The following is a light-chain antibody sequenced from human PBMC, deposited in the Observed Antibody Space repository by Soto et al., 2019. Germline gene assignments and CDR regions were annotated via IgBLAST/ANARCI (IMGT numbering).Light chain of an antibody. J-gene: IGKJ2*01. CDR3: QQYNSYPHT. CDR1: QSISSY. CDR2: AAS. Sequence: DIQMTQSPSSLSAAVGDRVTVTCRASQSISSYLNWYQQKPGKAPKLLIYAASSLQSGVPSRFSGSGSGTKFTLTISSLQPDDFATYYCQQYNSYPHTFGQGTKVDIK. V-gene: IGKV1-39*01.